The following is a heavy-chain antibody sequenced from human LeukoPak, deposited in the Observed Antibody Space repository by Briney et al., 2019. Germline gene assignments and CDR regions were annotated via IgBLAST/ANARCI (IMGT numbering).Heavy chain of an antibody. V-gene: IGHV1-18*01. CDR2: ISAYNGNT. CDR1: GYTFTSYG. D-gene: IGHD3-22*01. J-gene: IGHJ5*02. CDR3: ARAPHYYDSSGYYFTHRQGYWFDP. Sequence: GASVKVSCKASGYTFTSYGISWVRQAPGQGLEWMGWISAYNGNTNYAQKLQGRVTMTTDTSTSTAYMELRSLRSDDTAVYYCARAPHYYDSSGYYFTHRQGYWFDPWGQGTLVTVSS.